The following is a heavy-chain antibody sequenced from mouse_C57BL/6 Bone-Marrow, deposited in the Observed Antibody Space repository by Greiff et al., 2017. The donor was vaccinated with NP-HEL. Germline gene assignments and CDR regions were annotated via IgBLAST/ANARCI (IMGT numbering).Heavy chain of an antibody. CDR3: ARNPSYYYGSSYVGYFDV. Sequence: VQLKQSGAELVRPGASVKMSCKASGYTFTSYNMHWVKQTPRQGLEWIGAIYPGNGDPSYNQKFKGKATLTVDKSSSTAYMQLSSLTSEDSAVYFCARNPSYYYGSSYVGYFDVWGTGTTVTVSS. CDR1: GYTFTSYN. J-gene: IGHJ1*03. CDR2: IYPGNGDP. D-gene: IGHD1-1*01. V-gene: IGHV1-12*01.